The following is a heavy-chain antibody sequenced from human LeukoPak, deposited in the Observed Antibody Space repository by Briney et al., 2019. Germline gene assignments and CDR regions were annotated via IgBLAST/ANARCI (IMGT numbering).Heavy chain of an antibody. V-gene: IGHV3-21*01. CDR3: AAQWLVRINI. D-gene: IGHD6-19*01. CDR1: GFTFSSYS. CDR2: ISSSSTSI. Sequence: KPGGSLRLSCAASGFTFSSYSMNWVRQAPGKGLEWVSSISSSSTSIFYADSVKGRFTISRDNAKNSLYLQMNSLRAEDTAVYYCAAQWLVRINIWGQGTMVTVS. J-gene: IGHJ3*02.